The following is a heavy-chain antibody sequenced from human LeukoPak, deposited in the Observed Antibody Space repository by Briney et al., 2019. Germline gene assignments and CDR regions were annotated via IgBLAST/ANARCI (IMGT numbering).Heavy chain of an antibody. D-gene: IGHD6-13*01. CDR2: ISSRAGA. V-gene: IGHV4-61*02. CDR1: SDSTNRCTYS. Sequence: PSQTLSLTCTVSSDSTNRCTYSGMWIRQPAGKGLEWIGRISSRAGASYNPCLKSRGTISLDTSENYFSLELASVPSADPDVYSCARETQETYSRSWGLYDLPFYMDAGGKGTTVTVYS. CDR3: ARETQETYSRSWGLYDLPFYMDA. J-gene: IGHJ6*03.